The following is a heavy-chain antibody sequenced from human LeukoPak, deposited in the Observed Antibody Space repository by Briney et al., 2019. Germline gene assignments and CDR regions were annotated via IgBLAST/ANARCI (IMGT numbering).Heavy chain of an antibody. CDR2: IYTSGST. V-gene: IGHV4-61*02. D-gene: IGHD5-18*01. CDR1: GGSISSGSYY. CDR3: ARAGMDTAIVDY. J-gene: IGHJ4*02. Sequence: SQTLSLTCTVSGGSISSGSYYWSWIRQPAGKGLEWIGRIYTSGSTNYNPSPKSRVTISVDTSKNQFSLKLSSVTAADTAVYYCARAGMDTAIVDYWGQGTLVTVSS.